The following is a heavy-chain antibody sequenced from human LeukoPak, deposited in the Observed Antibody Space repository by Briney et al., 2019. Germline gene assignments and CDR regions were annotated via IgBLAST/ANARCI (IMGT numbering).Heavy chain of an antibody. CDR3: TRVLYSSGWYGDHY. Sequence: GGSLRLSCAASGFTFSNYGMHWVRQAPGKGLEWVALISFDGSQKYYADSVKGRFTISRDNSKSTVYLQMNSLRAEDTAVYYCTRVLYSSGWYGDHYWGQGTLVTVSS. V-gene: IGHV3-33*01. CDR2: ISFDGSQK. J-gene: IGHJ4*02. CDR1: GFTFSNYG. D-gene: IGHD6-19*01.